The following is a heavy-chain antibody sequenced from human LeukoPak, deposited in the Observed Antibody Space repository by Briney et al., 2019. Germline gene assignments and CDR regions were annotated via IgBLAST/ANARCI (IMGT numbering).Heavy chain of an antibody. V-gene: IGHV3-23*01. CDR1: GFTFSSYA. CDR3: AKGGGSRVWSRSDY. CDR2: ISNSGGST. D-gene: IGHD6-19*01. J-gene: IGHJ4*02. Sequence: GGSLRLSCEASGFTFSSYAMSWVRQAPGKGLEWVSTISNSGGSTYYAESVKGRFTLSRDNSKNTLYLQMNRLRAEDTAVYYCAKGGGSRVWSRSDYWGQGTLVTVSS.